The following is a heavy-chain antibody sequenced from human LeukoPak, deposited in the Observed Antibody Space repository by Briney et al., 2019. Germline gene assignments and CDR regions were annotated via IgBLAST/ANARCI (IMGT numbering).Heavy chain of an antibody. CDR3: ARRAYYDTSGYSPASGYFDL. CDR2: IYSNGIT. CDR1: GGSIFGHY. J-gene: IGHJ2*01. Sequence: PSETLSLTCTVSGGSIFGHYFNWIRQAPGKGLEWIGYIYSNGITSYNPSLRSRGTMSIATSRSQFSVRLTSVTAADTAIYYCARRAYYDTSGYSPASGYFDLWGRGTLVTVSS. V-gene: IGHV4-4*08. D-gene: IGHD3-22*01.